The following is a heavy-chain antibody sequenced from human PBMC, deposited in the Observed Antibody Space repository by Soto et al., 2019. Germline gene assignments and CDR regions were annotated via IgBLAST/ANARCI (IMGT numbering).Heavy chain of an antibody. CDR2: ISSSSSYT. CDR1: GFTFSSYA. V-gene: IGHV3-21*05. CDR3: ARDWAVAAEGYYYGMDV. Sequence: PGGSLRLSCAASGFTFSSYAMHWVRQAPGKGLEWVSYISSSSSYTNYADSVKGRFTISRDNAKNSLYLQMNSLRAEDTAVYYCARDWAVAAEGYYYGMDVWGQGTTVTVSS. J-gene: IGHJ6*02. D-gene: IGHD6-19*01.